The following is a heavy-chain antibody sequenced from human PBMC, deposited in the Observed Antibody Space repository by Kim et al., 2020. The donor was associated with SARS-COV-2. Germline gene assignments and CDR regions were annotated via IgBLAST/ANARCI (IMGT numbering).Heavy chain of an antibody. CDR1: GFTFSSYA. D-gene: IGHD4-4*01. CDR3: ARGGVSVTSPKDY. J-gene: IGHJ4*02. Sequence: GGSLRLSCAASGFTFSSYAMHWVRQAPGKGLEYVSAISSNGGSTYYANSVKGRFTISRDNSKNTLYLQMGSLRAEDMAVYYCARGGVSVTSPKDYWGQGTLVTVSS. CDR2: ISSNGGST. V-gene: IGHV3-64*01.